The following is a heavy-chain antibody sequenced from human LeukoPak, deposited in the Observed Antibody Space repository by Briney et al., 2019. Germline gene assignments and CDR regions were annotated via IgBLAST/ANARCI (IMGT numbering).Heavy chain of an antibody. CDR3: ARALLYSSGCALDY. Sequence: GGSLRLSCAASGFTVSSNYMSWVRQAPGKGLEWVSVIYSGGSTYYADSVKGRFTISRDNSKNTLYLQMNSLRAEDTAVYYCARALLYSSGCALDYWGQGTLVTVSS. V-gene: IGHV3-66*01. CDR1: GFTVSSNY. D-gene: IGHD6-19*01. J-gene: IGHJ4*02. CDR2: IYSGGST.